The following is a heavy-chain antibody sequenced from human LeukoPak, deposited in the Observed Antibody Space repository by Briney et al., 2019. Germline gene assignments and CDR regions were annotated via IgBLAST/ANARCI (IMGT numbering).Heavy chain of an antibody. V-gene: IGHV3-21*01. J-gene: IGHJ4*02. CDR2: ISSSSSYI. CDR1: GFTFSNYG. CDR3: ARDSGAALDY. D-gene: IGHD2-15*01. Sequence: GGSLRLSCAASGFTFSNYGMNWVRQAPGKGLEWVSSISSSSSYIYYADSVKGRFTISRDNAKNSLYLQMNSLRAEDTAVYYCARDSGAALDYWGQGTLVTVSS.